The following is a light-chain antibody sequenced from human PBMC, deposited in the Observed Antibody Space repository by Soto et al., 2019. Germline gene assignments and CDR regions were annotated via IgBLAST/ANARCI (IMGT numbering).Light chain of an antibody. CDR2: LNSDGSH. CDR1: SGHINYA. J-gene: IGLJ3*02. Sequence: QLVLTQSPSASASLGASVKLTCTLRSGHINYAIAWHQQQPGKGSRYLMKLNSDGSHSKGDGIPDRFSGSSPGAERYLTISSLQSEDEADYYCQTWGTGIWVFGGGTQLTVL. CDR3: QTWGTGIWV. V-gene: IGLV4-69*01.